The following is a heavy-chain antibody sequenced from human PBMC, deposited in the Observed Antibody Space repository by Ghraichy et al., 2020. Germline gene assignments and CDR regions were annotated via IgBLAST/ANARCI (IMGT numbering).Heavy chain of an antibody. Sequence: GESLNISCAASGFTFPRYSMSWVRQAPGQGLEWVSAISVGGDSTNYTDSVKGRFTISRDNSRNTLYLGMNSLRVEDTATYYCAKKKDSSGYFNDSGQGTLVTVSS. CDR2: ISVGGDST. CDR3: AKKKDSSGYFND. J-gene: IGHJ4*02. CDR1: GFTFPRYS. V-gene: IGHV3-23*01. D-gene: IGHD3-22*01.